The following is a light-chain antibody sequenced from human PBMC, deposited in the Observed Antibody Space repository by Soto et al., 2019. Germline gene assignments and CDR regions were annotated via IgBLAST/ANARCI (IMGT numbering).Light chain of an antibody. J-gene: IGLJ1*01. CDR2: DVS. CDR3: SSYTSSNTYV. V-gene: IGLV2-18*02. CDR1: SSDVGSYNR. Sequence: QSALTQPPSVSGSPGQSVTISCTGTSSDVGSYNRVSWYQQPPGTAPKLMIYDVSNRPSGVPDRFSGSKSGNTASLTISGLQAEEEADYYCSSYTSSNTYVFGTGTKLTVL.